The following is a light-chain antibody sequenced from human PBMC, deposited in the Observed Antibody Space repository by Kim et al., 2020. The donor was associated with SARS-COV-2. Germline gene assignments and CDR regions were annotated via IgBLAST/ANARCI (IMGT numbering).Light chain of an antibody. V-gene: IGKV1-39*01. CDR1: QSMSTY. CDR2: SAS. J-gene: IGKJ4*01. CDR3: QQSYSIPLT. Sequence: DIQMTQSPSSLSASVGDRVTITCRASQSMSTYLNWYQQKPGKAPNLLIYSASSLQSGVPSRFSGSGSGTDFTLTISSLQPEDFATYYCQQSYSIPLTFGGGTKLEI.